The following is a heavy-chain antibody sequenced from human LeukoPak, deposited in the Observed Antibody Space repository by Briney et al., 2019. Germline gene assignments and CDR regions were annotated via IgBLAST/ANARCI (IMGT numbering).Heavy chain of an antibody. CDR3: AREGYSSSELVL. V-gene: IGHV1-8*02. CDR1: GYTFTSYG. CDR2: MNPNSGNT. Sequence: ASVKVSCRASGYTFTSYGISWVRQAPGQGLEWMGWMNPNSGNTGYAQKFQGRVTMTRNTSISTAYMELSSLRSEDTAVYYCAREGYSSSELVLWGQGTMVTVSS. D-gene: IGHD6-13*01. J-gene: IGHJ3*01.